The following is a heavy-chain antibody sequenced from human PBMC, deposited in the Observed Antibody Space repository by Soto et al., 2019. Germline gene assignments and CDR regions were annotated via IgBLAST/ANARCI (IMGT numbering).Heavy chain of an antibody. CDR2: INYSGRS. CDR1: GDSSSTYY. D-gene: IGHD2-8*02. CDR3: ARSYCADSVSCNWFDP. V-gene: IGHV4-59*01. Sequence: QVQLQESGPGLVKSSETLSLTCSVSGDSSSTYYWGWIRQPPGKGLEWIGYINYSGRSNHNPSLKSRLSISVAASKNQVSLTLTSVTAADTAVYYCARSYCADSVSCNWFDPWGQGTLVVVSS. J-gene: IGHJ5*02.